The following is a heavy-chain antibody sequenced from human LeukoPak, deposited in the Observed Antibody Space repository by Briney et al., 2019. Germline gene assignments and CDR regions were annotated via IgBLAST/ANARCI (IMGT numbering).Heavy chain of an antibody. Sequence: SETLSLTCAVYGGSFSGYYWSWIRQPPGKGLEWIGEINHSGSTNYNPSLKSRVTISVGTSKNQFSLKLSSVTAADTAVYYCARGVRDQYYFDYWGQGTLVTVSS. CDR3: ARGVRDQYYFDY. CDR1: GGSFSGYY. J-gene: IGHJ4*02. CDR2: INHSGST. D-gene: IGHD4-11*01. V-gene: IGHV4-34*01.